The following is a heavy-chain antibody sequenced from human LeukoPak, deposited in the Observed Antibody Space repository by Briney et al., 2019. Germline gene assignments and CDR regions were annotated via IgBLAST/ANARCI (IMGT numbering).Heavy chain of an antibody. CDR3: TTDGYISPGVWVYFDY. Sequence: GGSLRLSCAASGFTFSNAWMSWVRQAQGKGLEWVGRIKSRTDGGTTDYAAPVKGRFTISRDDSKNTLYLQMNSLKTEDTAVYYCTTDGYISPGVWVYFDYWGQGTLVTVSS. CDR2: IKSRTDGGTT. D-gene: IGHD6-13*01. V-gene: IGHV3-15*01. J-gene: IGHJ4*02. CDR1: GFTFSNAW.